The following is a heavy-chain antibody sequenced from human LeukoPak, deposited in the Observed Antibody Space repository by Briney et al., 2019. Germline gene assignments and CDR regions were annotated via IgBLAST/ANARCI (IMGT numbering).Heavy chain of an antibody. CDR3: ATEPNHYGDYDQTRDAFDI. V-gene: IGHV1-24*01. CDR1: GYTLTELS. Sequence: GASVKVSCKVSGYTLTELSMHWVRQAPGKGLEWMGGFDPEDGETIYAQKFQGRVTMTEDTSTDTAYMELSSLRSEDTAVYYCATEPNHYGDYDQTRDAFDIWGQGTMVTVSS. CDR2: FDPEDGET. J-gene: IGHJ3*02. D-gene: IGHD4-17*01.